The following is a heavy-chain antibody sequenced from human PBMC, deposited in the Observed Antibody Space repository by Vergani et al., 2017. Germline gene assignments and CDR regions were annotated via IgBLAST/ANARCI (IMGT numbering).Heavy chain of an antibody. Sequence: EVQLLESGGGLVQPGGSRRLSCAGAGFTFDTYTMAYVRQAPGKGLEWVSTISSGGGDIFYADSVKGRFTISRDNSKKTLFLQMNSLKDEDTAVYYCTTGWGLYYLHGEYFQYWGRGTLVSVSS. J-gene: IGHJ1*01. D-gene: IGHD3-10*01. CDR3: TTGWGLYYLHGEYFQY. V-gene: IGHV3-23*01. CDR2: ISSGGGDI. CDR1: GFTFDTYT.